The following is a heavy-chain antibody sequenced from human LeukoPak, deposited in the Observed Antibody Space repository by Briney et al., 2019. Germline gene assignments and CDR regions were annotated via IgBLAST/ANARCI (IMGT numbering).Heavy chain of an antibody. D-gene: IGHD3-3*01. Sequence: GGSLRLSCVASGFTFGKYWMSWVRQAPGKGLEWVANIKLDGSEKNYEDSVKGRFTISRDSTKNSLYLQMNSLRVEDTAVFYCARDQYDTWSRRGNFDSWGQGTLVIVSS. J-gene: IGHJ4*02. CDR3: ARDQYDTWSRRGNFDS. CDR1: GFTFGKYW. V-gene: IGHV3-7*03. CDR2: IKLDGSEK.